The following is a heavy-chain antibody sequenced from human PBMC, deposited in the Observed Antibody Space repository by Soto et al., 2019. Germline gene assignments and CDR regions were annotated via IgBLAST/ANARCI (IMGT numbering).Heavy chain of an antibody. D-gene: IGHD3-22*01. CDR3: AKVVVMRAVNDALDI. CDR1: GFSFNDYA. CDR2: IKDDGDST. Sequence: EVQLLESGGGVVQPGGSLRLSCAASGFSFNDYAMTWVRQAPGKGLEWVSAIKDDGDSTYYADSVKGRFTISRDNSKNTVFLEMNSLRAEDTAAYHCAKVVVMRAVNDALDIWGQGTMVTVSS. V-gene: IGHV3-23*01. J-gene: IGHJ3*02.